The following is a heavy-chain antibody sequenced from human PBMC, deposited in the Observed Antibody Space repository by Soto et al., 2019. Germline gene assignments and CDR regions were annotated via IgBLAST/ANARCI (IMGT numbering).Heavy chain of an antibody. CDR1: GDTFGGDV. J-gene: IGHJ4*02. Sequence: SLVKRSCKTSGDTFGGDVIGCGRQAPGQGLEWMGGFIAMLGTPTYAKKVQGRATISADESLTSSYLELRSLRSEDTGVYFCARGAMANFDYWGQGTVVTVSS. D-gene: IGHD5-18*01. V-gene: IGHV1-69*13. CDR2: FIAMLGTP. CDR3: ARGAMANFDY.